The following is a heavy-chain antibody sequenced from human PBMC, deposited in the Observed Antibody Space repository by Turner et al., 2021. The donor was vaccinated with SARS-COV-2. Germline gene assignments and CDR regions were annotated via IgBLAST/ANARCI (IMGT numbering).Heavy chain of an antibody. Sequence: QVQLVQSGAEVKKPGASAKVSCKVSVYTPIELSMHRVRKAPGKGLKWMGGFDTEDGETINAQKCQGRVTMTEDTSTDTAYMELSSMRSEDTAVYYYATEYAIVEATLLDYWGQGTLVTVSS. V-gene: IGHV1-24*01. D-gene: IGHD1-26*01. CDR3: ATEYAIVEATLLDY. CDR2: FDTEDGET. J-gene: IGHJ4*02. CDR1: VYTPIELS.